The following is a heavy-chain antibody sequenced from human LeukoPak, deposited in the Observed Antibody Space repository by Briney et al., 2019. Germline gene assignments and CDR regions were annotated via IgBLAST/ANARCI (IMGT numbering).Heavy chain of an antibody. CDR2: MNPNRGNK. V-gene: IGHV1-8*01. CDR1: GYTFNSYD. D-gene: IGHD3-16*01. CDR3: VEVGFGDACDI. Sequence: GASVKVSCKASGYTFNSYDINWVRPATGKGLEWMGWMNPNRGNKGYAQKFQGRVTMTRNTSRSTAYMELSSLRSEDTPVYYGVEVGFGDACDIWGQGTMVTVPS. J-gene: IGHJ3*02.